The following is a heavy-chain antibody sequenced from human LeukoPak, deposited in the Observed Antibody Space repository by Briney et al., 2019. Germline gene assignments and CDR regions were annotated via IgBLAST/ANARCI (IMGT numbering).Heavy chain of an antibody. CDR3: ARVDGSPDY. CDR1: GYTFTGYY. Sequence: ASVKVSCKASGYTFTGYYMHWVRQAPGQGLEWMGWINPNSGGTDYAQKFQGRVTITRDTSISTAYMELSSLRSEDTAVYYCARVDGSPDYWGQGTLVTVSS. D-gene: IGHD2-15*01. V-gene: IGHV1-2*02. CDR2: INPNSGGT. J-gene: IGHJ4*02.